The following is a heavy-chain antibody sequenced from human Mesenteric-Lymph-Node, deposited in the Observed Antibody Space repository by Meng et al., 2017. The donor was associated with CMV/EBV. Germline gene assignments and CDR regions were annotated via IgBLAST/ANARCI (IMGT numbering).Heavy chain of an antibody. D-gene: IGHD3-22*01. CDR1: GYSFATYW. Sequence: GESLKISCKGSGYSFATYWIGWVRQMPGKGLEWMGIIYPGNSDTRYSPPFEGQVTISADKSISTAYLQWSSLKASDTAIYYCARRSSGYYSDAFDIWGQGTMVTVS. CDR3: ARRSSGYYSDAFDI. CDR2: IYPGNSDT. V-gene: IGHV5-51*01. J-gene: IGHJ3*02.